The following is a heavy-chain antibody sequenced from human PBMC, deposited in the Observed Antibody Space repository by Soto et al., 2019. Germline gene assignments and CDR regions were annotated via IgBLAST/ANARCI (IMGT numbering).Heavy chain of an antibody. D-gene: IGHD2-2*01. CDR2: INPSGGST. V-gene: IGHV1-46*01. CDR1: GYTFTSYY. Sequence: ASVKVSCKASGYTFTSYYMHWVRQAPGQGLEWMGVINPSGGSTSYAQKFQGRVTMTRDTSTSTVYIELSSLRSEDTAVYYCARDARNIVVVPAAMPPTFDYWGQGTLVTVSS. CDR3: ARDARNIVVVPAAMPPTFDY. J-gene: IGHJ4*02.